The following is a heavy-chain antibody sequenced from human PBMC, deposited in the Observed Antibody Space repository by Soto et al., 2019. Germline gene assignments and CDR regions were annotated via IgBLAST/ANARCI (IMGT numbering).Heavy chain of an antibody. CDR2: INHSGST. CDR3: AKNVVSASIGYFDY. CDR1: GGSFSGYY. Sequence: PSETLSLTCAVYGGSFSGYYWSWIRQPPGKGLEWIGEINHSGSTNYNPSLKSRVTISVDTSKNQFSLKLSSVTAADTAVYYCAKNVVSASIGYFDYWGQGTLVTVSS. V-gene: IGHV4-34*01. J-gene: IGHJ4*02. D-gene: IGHD3-22*01.